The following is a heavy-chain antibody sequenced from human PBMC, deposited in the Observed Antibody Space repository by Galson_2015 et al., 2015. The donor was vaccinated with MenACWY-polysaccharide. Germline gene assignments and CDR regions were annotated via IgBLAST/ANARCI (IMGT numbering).Heavy chain of an antibody. CDR2: ISYDGSDK. Sequence: LRLSCAASGFIFSPYGMHWVRQAPGKGLEWVAVISYDGSDKHYADSVKGRFTISRDNSKNTLYLQMHSLRAEDTAVYYCAKHLGSYLYGMDVWGQGTTVTVSS. J-gene: IGHJ6*02. V-gene: IGHV3-30*18. CDR3: AKHLGSYLYGMDV. D-gene: IGHD1-26*01. CDR1: GFIFSPYG.